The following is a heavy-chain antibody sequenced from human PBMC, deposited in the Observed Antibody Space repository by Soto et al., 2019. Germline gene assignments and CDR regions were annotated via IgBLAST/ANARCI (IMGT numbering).Heavy chain of an antibody. Sequence: QVQLVESGGGLVKPGGSLRLSCAASGFTFSDYYISWIRQAPGKGLEWVSYISSSSSYTNYADSVKSRFTISRDNAKNSLYPQMNSLRAEDPAVYYCARVVVPAAHFYYWGPGTLVTVAS. J-gene: IGHJ4*02. CDR3: ARVVVPAAHFYY. D-gene: IGHD2-2*01. CDR2: ISSSSSYT. CDR1: GFTFSDYY. V-gene: IGHV3-11*06.